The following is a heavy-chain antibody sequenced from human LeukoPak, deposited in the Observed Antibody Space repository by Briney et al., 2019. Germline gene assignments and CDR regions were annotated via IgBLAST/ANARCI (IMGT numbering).Heavy chain of an antibody. CDR3: AKIAVRGPGGDC. J-gene: IGHJ4*02. D-gene: IGHD3-10*01. V-gene: IGHV3-74*01. CDR1: GFTFSIYW. Sequence: GGSLRLSCTASGFTFSIYWMHWVRQAPGKGLVWVSRINSDGSNTIYADSVKDRFTMSRDNAKNTLYLQMNSLRAEDTALYFCAKIAVRGPGGDCWGQGTLVTVSS. CDR2: INSDGSNT.